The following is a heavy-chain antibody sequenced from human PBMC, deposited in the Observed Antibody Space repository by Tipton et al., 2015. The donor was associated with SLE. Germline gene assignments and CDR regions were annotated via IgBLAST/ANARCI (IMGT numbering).Heavy chain of an antibody. J-gene: IGHJ1*01. Sequence: TLSLTCTVSGGSISNYYWSWIRQSPGKGLEWIGYIYTSGSTNYNPSFKRRLTISVDTSRKQFSLRLASVTAADTAMYYCARSTWLEFFQDWGQGAVVTVSS. CDR1: GGSISNYY. D-gene: IGHD2/OR15-2a*01. CDR3: ARSTWLEFFQD. CDR2: IYTSGST. V-gene: IGHV4-4*08.